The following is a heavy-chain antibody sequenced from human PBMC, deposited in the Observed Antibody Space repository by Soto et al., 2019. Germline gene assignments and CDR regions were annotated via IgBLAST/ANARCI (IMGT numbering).Heavy chain of an antibody. CDR1: GYKFSTNW. Sequence: GESLKISCQDSGYKFSTNWIAWVRHMPGKGLEWGGVIFCGDSDTRYSPSFQGQVTLSVDKSINTVYLQWSSLKASDTAMYYCARHNHGFDYWGQGTLVTVSS. CDR3: ARHNHGFDY. V-gene: IGHV5-51*01. CDR2: IFCGDSDT. J-gene: IGHJ4*02.